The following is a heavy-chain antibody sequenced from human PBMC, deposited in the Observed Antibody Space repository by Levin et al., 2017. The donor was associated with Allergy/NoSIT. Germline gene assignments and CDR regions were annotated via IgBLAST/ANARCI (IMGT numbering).Heavy chain of an antibody. Sequence: GESLKISCKASGYTFTSYAMNWVRQAPGQGLEWMGWINTNTGNPTYAQGFTGRFVFSLDTSVSTAYLQISSLKAEDTAVYYCARVGIAAAGNPFDAFDIWGQGTMVTVSS. CDR2: INTNTGNP. J-gene: IGHJ3*02. D-gene: IGHD6-13*01. CDR3: ARVGIAAAGNPFDAFDI. V-gene: IGHV7-4-1*02. CDR1: GYTFTSYA.